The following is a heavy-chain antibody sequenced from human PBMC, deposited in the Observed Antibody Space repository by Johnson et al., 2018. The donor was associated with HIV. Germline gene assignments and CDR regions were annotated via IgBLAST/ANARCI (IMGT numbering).Heavy chain of an antibody. CDR1: GLTVSSNY. D-gene: IGHD1/OR15-1a*01. CDR2: IYSGGST. Sequence: MLLVESGGDLVQSGRSLRLSCAASGLTVSSNYMSWVRQAPGKGLEWVSVIYSGGSTYYADSVKGRFTISRDNSKNTLYLQMKSLRTEDTAVYYCARGGGSWWGTEIDTFDIWGQGTMVTVSS. V-gene: IGHV3-66*02. CDR3: ARGGGSWWGTEIDTFDI. J-gene: IGHJ3*02.